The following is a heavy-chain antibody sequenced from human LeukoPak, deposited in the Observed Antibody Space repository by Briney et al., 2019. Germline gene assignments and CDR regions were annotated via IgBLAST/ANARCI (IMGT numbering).Heavy chain of an antibody. Sequence: PGRSLRLSCTTSGFTFGDYGMSWFRQAPGKGLEWVSGISGGGVTTYYADSVKGRFTISRDNSKNTLYLQMNSLRADDTAIYYCARNQQLGGHSYYYYGMDVWGQGTTVTVSS. CDR1: GFTFGDYG. D-gene: IGHD3-16*01. V-gene: IGHV3-23*01. J-gene: IGHJ6*02. CDR2: ISGGGVTT. CDR3: ARNQQLGGHSYYYYGMDV.